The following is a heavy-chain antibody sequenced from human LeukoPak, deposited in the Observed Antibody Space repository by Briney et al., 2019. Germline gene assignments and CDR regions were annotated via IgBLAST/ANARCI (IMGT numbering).Heavy chain of an antibody. CDR2: INPNNGDT. V-gene: IGHV1-2*02. CDR3: ARGRIVENLAVTPNWLDP. CDR1: GYTFSVYY. D-gene: IGHD2-15*01. J-gene: IGHJ5*02. Sequence: ASVKVSCKASGYTFSVYYIHWVRQAPGHGLEWMGWINPNNGDTVYAQMFEDRVTVTRDTSINTAYMELRRLRPDDTAVYYCARGRIVENLAVTPNWLDPWGQGTLVTVSS.